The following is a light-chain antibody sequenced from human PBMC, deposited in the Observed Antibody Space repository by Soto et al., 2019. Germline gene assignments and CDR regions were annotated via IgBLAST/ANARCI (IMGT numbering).Light chain of an antibody. CDR2: KAT. J-gene: IGKJ1*01. CDR3: QQYTNYPWT. Sequence: IQMTQSPSSLSASVGDRVTITCQASQDISNYLNWYQQKPGKAPKILIYKATSLESGVPSRFSGSGSGTEFTLTISSLQPDDFATYYCQQYTNYPWTFGQGTKVDIK. V-gene: IGKV1-33*01. CDR1: QDISNY.